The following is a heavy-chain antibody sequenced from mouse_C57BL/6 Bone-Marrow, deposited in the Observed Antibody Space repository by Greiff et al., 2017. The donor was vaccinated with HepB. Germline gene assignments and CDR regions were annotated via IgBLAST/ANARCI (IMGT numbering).Heavy chain of an antibody. J-gene: IGHJ3*01. Sequence: EVQLQESGPGLVKPSQSLSLTCSVTGYSITSGYYWNWIRQFPGNKLEWMGYISYDGSNNYNPSLKNRSSITRDTSKNQFFLKLNSVTTEDTATYYCATHGNYWFAYWGQGTLVTVSA. CDR3: ATHGNYWFAY. CDR2: ISYDGSN. V-gene: IGHV3-6*01. CDR1: GYSITSGYY. D-gene: IGHD2-1*01.